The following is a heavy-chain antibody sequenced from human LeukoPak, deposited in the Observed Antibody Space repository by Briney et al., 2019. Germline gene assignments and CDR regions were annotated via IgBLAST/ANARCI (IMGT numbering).Heavy chain of an antibody. CDR3: ARGGSWFPIDY. J-gene: IGHJ4*02. V-gene: IGHV3-21*05. CDR1: GFSLSSYA. D-gene: IGHD6-13*01. CDR2: ISSSSSYT. Sequence: GGSLRLSCAASGFSLSSYAMHWVRQAPGKGLEWVSYISSSSSYTNYADSVKGRFTISRDNAKNSLYLQMNSLRAEDTAVYYCARGGSWFPIDYWGQGTLVTVSS.